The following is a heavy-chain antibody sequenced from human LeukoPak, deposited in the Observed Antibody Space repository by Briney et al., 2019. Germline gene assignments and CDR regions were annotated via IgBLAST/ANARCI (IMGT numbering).Heavy chain of an antibody. CDR3: ARDEDSSGYCDL. Sequence: GGSLRLSCAASGFTFSSYAMSWVRQAPGKGLEWVSSISSSSSYIYYADSVKGRFTISRDNAKNSLYLQMNSLRAEDTAVYSCARDEDSSGYCDLWGQGTLVTVSS. J-gene: IGHJ4*02. V-gene: IGHV3-21*01. D-gene: IGHD3-22*01. CDR1: GFTFSSYA. CDR2: ISSSSSYI.